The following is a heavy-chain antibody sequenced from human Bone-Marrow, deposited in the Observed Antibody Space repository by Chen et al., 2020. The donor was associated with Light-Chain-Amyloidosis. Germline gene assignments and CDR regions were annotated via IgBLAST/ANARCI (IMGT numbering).Heavy chain of an antibody. CDR1: GYTYTNYY. Sequence: QVQLVQSGAEVKKPGASEKVSCKASGYTYTNYYMHWVRQAPGQGLEWMGISNPSGGRASFAQEFQGRVTMTRDTSTNTVYMELSSLRSEDTAVYYCARGPGTTDYYYFYWGQGTLVTVSS. CDR3: ARGPGTTDYYYFY. V-gene: IGHV1-46*01. CDR2: SNPSGGRA. J-gene: IGHJ4*02. D-gene: IGHD3-22*01.